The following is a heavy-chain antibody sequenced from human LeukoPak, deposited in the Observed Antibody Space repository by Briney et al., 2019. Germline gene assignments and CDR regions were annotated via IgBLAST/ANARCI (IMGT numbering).Heavy chain of an antibody. CDR2: IYTRGST. D-gene: IGHD3-3*01. V-gene: IGHV4-61*02. CDR3: ARGASRGYDFWSGYRDYFDY. CDR1: GGSISSGSYY. J-gene: IGHJ4*02. Sequence: PSQTLSLTCTGSGGSISSGSYYWSWIRQPTGQGLEWIGRIYTRGSTNYIPSLKSRVTISVDTSKNQFSLKLSSVTAADTAVYYCARGASRGYDFWSGYRDYFDYWGQGTLVTVSS.